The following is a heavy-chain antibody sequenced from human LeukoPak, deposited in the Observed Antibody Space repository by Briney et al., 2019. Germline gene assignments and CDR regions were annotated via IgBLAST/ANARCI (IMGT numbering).Heavy chain of an antibody. D-gene: IGHD2-15*01. Sequence: GGSLRLSCAASGFTFSTYNMNWVRQPPGKGLEWVSSISNTKNEMYYADSVKGRFTIYINNAKNSLYLQMNSLRAEDTAVYYCAREGRSTSVWCSGGSCYDFDYWGQGVLVTVFS. V-gene: IGHV3-21*01. J-gene: IGHJ4*02. CDR2: ISNTKNEM. CDR3: AREGRSTSVWCSGGSCYDFDY. CDR1: GFTFSTYN.